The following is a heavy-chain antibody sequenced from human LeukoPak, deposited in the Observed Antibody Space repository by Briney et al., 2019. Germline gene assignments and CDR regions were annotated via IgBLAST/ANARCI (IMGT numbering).Heavy chain of an antibody. V-gene: IGHV3-30*04. CDR1: GFTFSSYP. Sequence: PGGSLRLSCAASGFTFSSYPMHWVRQAPGKGLEWVAVISYDGKVKFYADSVKGRFTISRDDSQNTLYLQVNSLRAEDTAVYYCARDPLRGFGDYFDYWGQGTLVTVSS. J-gene: IGHJ4*02. D-gene: IGHD3-16*01. CDR2: ISYDGKVK. CDR3: ARDPLRGFGDYFDY.